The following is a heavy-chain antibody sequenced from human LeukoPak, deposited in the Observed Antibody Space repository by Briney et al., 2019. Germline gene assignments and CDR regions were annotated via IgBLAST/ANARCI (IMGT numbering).Heavy chain of an antibody. D-gene: IGHD2-15*01. CDR3: ARGAPVVVVAAIPRWFDP. CDR2: IYHSGST. J-gene: IGHJ5*02. Sequence: SETLSLTCAVSGGSISSGGYSWSWIRQPPGKGLEWIGYIYHSGSTYYNPSLKSRVTISVDRSKNQFPLKLSSVTAADTAVYYCARGAPVVVVAAIPRWFDPWGQGTLVTVSS. V-gene: IGHV4-30-2*01. CDR1: GGSISSGGYS.